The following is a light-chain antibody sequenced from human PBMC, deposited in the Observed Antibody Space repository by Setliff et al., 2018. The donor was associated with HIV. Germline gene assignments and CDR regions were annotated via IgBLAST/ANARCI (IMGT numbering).Light chain of an antibody. CDR1: SCDVGGYDF. CDR3: ASYRSPATYV. J-gene: IGLJ1*01. V-gene: IGLV2-14*03. CDR2: DVT. Sequence: QSALAQPASVSGSPGQSITISCIGTSCDVGGYDFVSWYQQRPGKAPKLIIFDVTERPSGVSHRFSGSKSGNTASLTISGLQTEDEADYFCASYRSPATYVFGIGTKVTVL.